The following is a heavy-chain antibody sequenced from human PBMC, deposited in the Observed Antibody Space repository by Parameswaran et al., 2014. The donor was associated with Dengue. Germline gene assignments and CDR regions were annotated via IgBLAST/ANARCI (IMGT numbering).Heavy chain of an antibody. D-gene: IGHD3-10*01. Sequence: VRQMPGKGLEWVSYISSSGSTIYYADSVKGRFTISRDNAKNSLYLQMNSLRAEDTAVYYCARVTYYYGSGSYSNDYWGQGTLVTVSS. CDR2: ISSSGSTI. CDR3: ARVTYYYGSGSYSNDY. J-gene: IGHJ4*02. V-gene: IGHV3-48*03.